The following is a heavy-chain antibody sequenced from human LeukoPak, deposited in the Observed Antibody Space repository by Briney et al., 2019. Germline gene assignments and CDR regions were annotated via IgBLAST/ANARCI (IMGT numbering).Heavy chain of an antibody. CDR1: GYTFTSYG. V-gene: IGHV1-18*01. Sequence: ASVKVSCKASGYTFTSYGISWVRQVPGQGLEWMGWISVYNGNKNYAQKFQGRVTMTTDTSTSTAYMELSSLRSEDTAVYYCATGSRWFGESMGYWGQGTLVTVSS. CDR2: ISVYNGNK. CDR3: ATGSRWFGESMGY. J-gene: IGHJ4*02. D-gene: IGHD3-10*01.